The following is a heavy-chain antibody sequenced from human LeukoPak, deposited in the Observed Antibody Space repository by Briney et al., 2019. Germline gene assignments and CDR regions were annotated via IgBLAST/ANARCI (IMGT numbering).Heavy chain of an antibody. D-gene: IGHD6-19*01. Sequence: PSETLSLTCTVSGGSISSYYWSWIRQPPGKGLEWIGYIYYGGSTNYNPSLKSRVTISVDTSKNQFSLKLSSVTAADTAVYYCARHGRSGWFDYWGQGTLVTVSS. CDR1: GGSISSYY. CDR3: ARHGRSGWFDY. V-gene: IGHV4-59*08. CDR2: IYYGGST. J-gene: IGHJ4*02.